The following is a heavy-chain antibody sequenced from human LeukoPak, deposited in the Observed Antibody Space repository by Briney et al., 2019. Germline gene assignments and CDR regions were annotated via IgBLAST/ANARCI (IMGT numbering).Heavy chain of an antibody. CDR2: IYPGDSDT. Sequence: GESLKISCQGSGSSFASYWIGWVRPMPGKGLEWMGIIYPGDSDTRYSPSFQGQVTISADKSISTAYLQWSSLKASDTAMYYCARRGDGYKIFPDYWGQGTLVTVSS. CDR1: GSSFASYW. J-gene: IGHJ4*02. V-gene: IGHV5-51*01. D-gene: IGHD5-12*01. CDR3: ARRGDGYKIFPDY.